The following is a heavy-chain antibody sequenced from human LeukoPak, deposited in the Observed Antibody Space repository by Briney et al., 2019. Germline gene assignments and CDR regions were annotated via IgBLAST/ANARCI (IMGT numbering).Heavy chain of an antibody. V-gene: IGHV4-39*01. CDR1: GGSISSSSYY. CDR2: IYYSGST. Sequence: PSETLSLTCTVSGGSISSSSYYWGWIRQPPGKGLEWIGSIYYSGSTYYNPSLKSRVTISVDTSKNQFSLKLSSVTAADTAVYYCARLWGSSYLDPWGQGTLVTVSS. J-gene: IGHJ5*02. CDR3: ARLWGSSYLDP. D-gene: IGHD6-6*01.